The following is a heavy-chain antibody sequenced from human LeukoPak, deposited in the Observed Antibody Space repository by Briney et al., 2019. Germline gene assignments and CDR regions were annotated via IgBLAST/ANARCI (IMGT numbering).Heavy chain of an antibody. CDR3: ASGYSSDYGGNTY. Sequence: GGSLRLSCAASGFTFSRYGIHWVRQAPGKGLEWVAFIKYDGSDKYYADSVKGRFTISRDNSKNTLYLQMNSLRAEDTAVYFCASGYSSDYGGNTYWGRGTLVTVSS. D-gene: IGHD4-23*01. V-gene: IGHV3-30*02. CDR2: IKYDGSDK. CDR1: GFTFSRYG. J-gene: IGHJ4*02.